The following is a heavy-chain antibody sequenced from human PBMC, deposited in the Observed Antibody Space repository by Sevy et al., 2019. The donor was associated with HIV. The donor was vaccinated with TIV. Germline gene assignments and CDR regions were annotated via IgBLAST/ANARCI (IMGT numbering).Heavy chain of an antibody. J-gene: IGHJ6*02. CDR2: ISYDGSDK. CDR3: ARPRANYVDHYFFYAMDV. Sequence: GGSLRLSCAASGFAFTNYYAMHWVRQAPGKGLEWVSLISYDGSDKYYADSVKGRFTISRDNFKNTLYRQMNSLTTEDTAVYYCARPRANYVDHYFFYAMDVWGQGTTVTVSS. CDR1: GFAFTNYYA. D-gene: IGHD4-17*01. V-gene: IGHV3-30-3*01.